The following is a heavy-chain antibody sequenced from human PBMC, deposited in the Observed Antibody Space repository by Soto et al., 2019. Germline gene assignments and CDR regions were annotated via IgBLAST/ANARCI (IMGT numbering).Heavy chain of an antibody. D-gene: IGHD3-22*01. Sequence: PSETLSLTCTVSGDSISSSNWWSWVRQPPENGLEWIGEIYHTGSTNYNPSLKSRVTISVDKSKNQFSLKLSSVTAADTAVYYCARKTYYYDRTFDYWGQGTLVTVS. J-gene: IGHJ4*02. V-gene: IGHV4-4*02. CDR3: ARKTYYYDRTFDY. CDR1: GDSISSSNW. CDR2: IYHTGST.